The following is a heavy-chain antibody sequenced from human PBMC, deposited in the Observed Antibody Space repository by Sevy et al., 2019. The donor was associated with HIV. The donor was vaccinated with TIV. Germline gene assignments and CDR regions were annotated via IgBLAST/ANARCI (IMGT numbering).Heavy chain of an antibody. V-gene: IGHV3-53*01. J-gene: IGHJ4*02. CDR3: VRSLGGPLNQ. CDR2: IYKSGNT. CDR1: GFDVNTGF. D-gene: IGHD3-16*01. Sequence: GGSLRLSCAVSGFDVNTGFMSWVRQAPGKGLEWVSVIYKSGNTYYVDSVMGRFTMSRDSGRNTRYLQMTHLRVEDTAMYYCVRSLGGPLNQWGQGTRVTVSS.